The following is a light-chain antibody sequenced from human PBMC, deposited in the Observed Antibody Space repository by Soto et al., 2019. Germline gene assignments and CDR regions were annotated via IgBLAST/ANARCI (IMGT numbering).Light chain of an antibody. CDR1: SSDVGGFKY. CDR2: DAS. Sequence: QSALTQPRSVSGSPGQSVTISCTGTSSDVGGFKYVAWYQQHPGKAPKLIIFDASQRTSGVPDRCSGSKSGYTASLTISGLQGEDEADYYCCSYADNYVRFGGGTKLTVL. J-gene: IGLJ2*01. V-gene: IGLV2-11*01. CDR3: CSYADNYVR.